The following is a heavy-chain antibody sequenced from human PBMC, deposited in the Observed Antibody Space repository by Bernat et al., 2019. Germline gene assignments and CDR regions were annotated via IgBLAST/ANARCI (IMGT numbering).Heavy chain of an antibody. Sequence: EVQLVESGGALIQPGGSLRLSCAASGFTLGFYAMNWVRQTPGKGLEWLATISGSGATTFYADSFKGRLTVSRDNSKNTLYLQLNSLRADDTAIYYCAKEQLDHYFDYWGQGTLVTISS. J-gene: IGHJ4*02. CDR1: GFTLGFYA. D-gene: IGHD1-1*01. CDR3: AKEQLDHYFDY. CDR2: ISGSGATT. V-gene: IGHV3-23*04.